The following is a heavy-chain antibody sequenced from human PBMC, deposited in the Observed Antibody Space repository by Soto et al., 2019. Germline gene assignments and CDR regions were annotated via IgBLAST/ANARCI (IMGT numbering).Heavy chain of an antibody. J-gene: IGHJ4*02. D-gene: IGHD6-19*01. Sequence: QVQLQESGPGLVKPSETLSLTCTVSGASISSYYWSWIQQPPGKGLEWIGYIYYSGSTNYNPSLKSRVTIXVXXSKNQCALKLSSVPAADTAVYFCERGGHKLWRPDCWGRGPLVTVSS. CDR1: GASISSYY. CDR2: IYYSGST. CDR3: ERGGHKLWRPDC. V-gene: IGHV4-59*01.